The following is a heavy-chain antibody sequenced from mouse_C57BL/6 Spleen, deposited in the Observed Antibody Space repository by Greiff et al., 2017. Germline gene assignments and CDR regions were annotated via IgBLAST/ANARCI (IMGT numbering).Heavy chain of an antibody. CDR1: GYTFTSYW. CDR2: IDPSDSYT. Sequence: QVQLQQPGAELVLPGASVKLSCKASGYTFTSYWMHWVKQRPGQGLEWIGEIDPSDSYTNYNQKFKGKSTLTVDKSYSTAYMQLSSLTSEDSAVYYCARQTTVGAMDSRGQGTSVTVSS. V-gene: IGHV1-69*01. J-gene: IGHJ4*01. CDR3: ARQTTVGAMDS. D-gene: IGHD1-1*01.